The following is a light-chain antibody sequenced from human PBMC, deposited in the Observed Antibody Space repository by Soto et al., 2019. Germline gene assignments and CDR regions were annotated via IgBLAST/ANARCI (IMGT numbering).Light chain of an antibody. CDR3: QQYNNWLT. J-gene: IGKJ4*01. Sequence: EFLLTQSPGTLSWSPGERAILSWRASQSVSSYLAWYQQKPGQAPRLLIYGASTRATGIPARLSGSASGTEFTLTISSLKSEDFAVYYCQQYNNWLTFGGGTKVDIK. CDR2: GAS. V-gene: IGKV3-15*01. CDR1: QSVSSY.